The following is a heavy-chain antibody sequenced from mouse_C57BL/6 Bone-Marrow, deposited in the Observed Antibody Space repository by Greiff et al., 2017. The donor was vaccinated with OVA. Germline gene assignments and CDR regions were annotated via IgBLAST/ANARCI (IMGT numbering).Heavy chain of an antibody. CDR1: GYSITSGYD. J-gene: IGHJ2*01. CDR2: ISYSGST. CDR3: ARCSSGLFDY. V-gene: IGHV3-1*01. D-gene: IGHD3-2*02. Sequence: DVKLVESGPGMVKPSQSLSLTCTVTGYSITSGYDWHWIRHFPGNKLEWMGYISYSGSTNYNPSLKSRISITHDTSKNHFFLKLNSVTTEDTATYYCARCSSGLFDYWGQGTTLTVSS.